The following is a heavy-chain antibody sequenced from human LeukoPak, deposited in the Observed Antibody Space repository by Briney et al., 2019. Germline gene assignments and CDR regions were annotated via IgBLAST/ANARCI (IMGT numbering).Heavy chain of an antibody. J-gene: IGHJ6*02. CDR2: IYPGDSDT. Sequence: GESLKISCQGSGYSFSNYWIGWVRQMPGKGLEWMGIIYPGDSDTRYSPSFQGQVTISADKSINTAFLQWSSLKASDTAMYYCARSARGYCGSTSCSGYYGMDVWGQGTTVTVSS. CDR1: GYSFSNYW. D-gene: IGHD2-2*01. V-gene: IGHV5-51*01. CDR3: ARSARGYCGSTSCSGYYGMDV.